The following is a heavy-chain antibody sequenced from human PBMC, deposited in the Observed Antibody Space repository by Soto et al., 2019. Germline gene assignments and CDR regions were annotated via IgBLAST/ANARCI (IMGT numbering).Heavy chain of an antibody. V-gene: IGHV3-33*01. CDR3: ARTAHMNSYYDFWSGYYSSYYGMDV. Sequence: QPGGSLRLSCAASGFTFSSYGMHWVRQAPGKGLEWVAVIWYDGSNKYYADSVKGRFTISRDNSKNTLYLQMNSLRAEDTAVYYCARTAHMNSYYDFWSGYYSSYYGMDVWGQGTTVTVSS. J-gene: IGHJ6*02. D-gene: IGHD3-3*01. CDR1: GFTFSSYG. CDR2: IWYDGSNK.